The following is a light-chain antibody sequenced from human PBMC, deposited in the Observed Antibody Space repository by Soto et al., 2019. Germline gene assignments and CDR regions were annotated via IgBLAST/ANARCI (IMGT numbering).Light chain of an antibody. Sequence: SYELSQPPSVSVSPGQTASITCFGDKLGSKYACWYQQKPGQSPVLVMYQDTKRPAGIPERFSGSNSGNTATLTISGTQAMDEADYYCQAWDSSTHVVFGRGTKVTVL. CDR2: QDT. V-gene: IGLV3-1*01. J-gene: IGLJ2*01. CDR3: QAWDSSTHVV. CDR1: KLGSKY.